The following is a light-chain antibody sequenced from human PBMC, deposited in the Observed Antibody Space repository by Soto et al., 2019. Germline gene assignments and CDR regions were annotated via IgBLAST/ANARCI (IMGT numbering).Light chain of an antibody. Sequence: QSVLTQPPSVSGAPGQRVTISCTGSSSNIGAGYDVHWYQQLPGTAPKLLIYGNTNRPSGVPDRFSGSKSGTSDSLAITGLQAEDEADYYCQSYDSSLSGSGVFGTGTKLTV. CDR3: QSYDSSLSGSGV. CDR1: SSNIGAGYD. CDR2: GNT. J-gene: IGLJ1*01. V-gene: IGLV1-40*01.